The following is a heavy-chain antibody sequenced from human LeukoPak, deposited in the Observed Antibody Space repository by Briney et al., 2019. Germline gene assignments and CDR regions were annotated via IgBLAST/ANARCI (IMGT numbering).Heavy chain of an antibody. V-gene: IGHV1-69*05. CDR1: GGTFSSYA. CDR3: ARAPYYYDSSGYYRSHLDY. J-gene: IGHJ4*02. CDR2: IIPIFGTA. D-gene: IGHD3-22*01. Sequence: SVKVSCKASGGTFSSYAISWVRRAPGQGLEWMGGIIPIFGTANYAQKFQGRVTITTDESTSTAYMELSSLRSEDTAVYYCARAPYYYDSSGYYRSHLDYWGQGTLVTVSS.